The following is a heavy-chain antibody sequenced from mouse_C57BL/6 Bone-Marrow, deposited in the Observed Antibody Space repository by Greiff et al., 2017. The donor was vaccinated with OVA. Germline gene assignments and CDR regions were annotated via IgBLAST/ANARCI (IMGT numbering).Heavy chain of an antibody. CDR3: ARLITTVVATNWDDAY. CDR1: GFNIKDYY. Sequence: DVKLQESGAELVKPGASVKLSCTASGFNIKDYYMHWVKQRTEQGLEWIGRIDPEDGETKYAPKFQGKATITADTSSNTAYLQLSSLTSEDTAVYYCARLITTVVATNWDDAYWGQGTLVTVSA. D-gene: IGHD1-1*01. J-gene: IGHJ3*01. V-gene: IGHV14-2*01. CDR2: IDPEDGET.